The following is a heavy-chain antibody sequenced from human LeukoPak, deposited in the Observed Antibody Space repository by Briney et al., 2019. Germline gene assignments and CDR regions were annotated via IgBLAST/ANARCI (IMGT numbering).Heavy chain of an antibody. D-gene: IGHD3-22*01. J-gene: IGHJ4*02. CDR1: GGTFSSYA. Sequence: SVKVSCKASGGTFSSYAISWVRQAPGQGLEWMGGIIPIFGTANYAQKFQGRVTITADESTSTAYMELSSLRSEDTAVYYCARGPNYYDRSGYHDYWGQGTLVTVSS. CDR2: IIPIFGTA. V-gene: IGHV1-69*13. CDR3: ARGPNYYDRSGYHDY.